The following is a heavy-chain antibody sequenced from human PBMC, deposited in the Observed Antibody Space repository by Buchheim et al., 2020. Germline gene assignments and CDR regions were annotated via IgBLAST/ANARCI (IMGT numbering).Heavy chain of an antibody. CDR2: IGGSSYTT. CDR3: AKGACSSTSCYAGGYFDN. CDR1: GFTFSSYA. J-gene: IGHJ4*02. D-gene: IGHD2-2*01. V-gene: IGHV3-23*01. Sequence: EVQLLESGGGLVQPGGSLRLSCAASGFTFSSYALNWVRQAPGRGLEWVSAIGGSSYTTYYADSVKGRITISRDLSKNMLFLQMNSLRAEDTAVYYCAKGACSSTSCYAGGYFDNWGQGTL.